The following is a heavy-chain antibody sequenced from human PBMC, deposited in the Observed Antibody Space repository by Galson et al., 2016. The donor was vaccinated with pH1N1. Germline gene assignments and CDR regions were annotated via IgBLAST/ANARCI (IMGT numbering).Heavy chain of an antibody. CDR2: INSKTGRT. CDR1: GYTFTEYY. D-gene: IGHD1-26*01. J-gene: IGHJ4*02. Sequence: SVMVSCKASGYTFTEYYIHWVRQAPGQGLEWMGRINSKTGRTDYAQSFQGRVTMTRDTSISAAYMDLNRLRSDDTAVYYCARAPMGSTLYYCDYWGQGTLVTVSS. V-gene: IGHV1-2*06. CDR3: ARAPMGSTLYYCDY.